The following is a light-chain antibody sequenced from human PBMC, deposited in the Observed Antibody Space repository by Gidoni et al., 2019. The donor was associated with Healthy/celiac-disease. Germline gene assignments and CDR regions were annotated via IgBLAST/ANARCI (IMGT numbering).Light chain of an antibody. V-gene: IGKV1-27*01. CDR3: QKYNSASWT. J-gene: IGKJ1*01. Sequence: DIQMTQSPSSLSASVGDRVTITCRASQGISNYLAWYQQKPGKVLKLLIYAASTLQSGVPSRFSRSHSGTDFTLTISSLQPEDVATYYCQKYNSASWTFGQXTKVELK. CDR1: QGISNY. CDR2: AAS.